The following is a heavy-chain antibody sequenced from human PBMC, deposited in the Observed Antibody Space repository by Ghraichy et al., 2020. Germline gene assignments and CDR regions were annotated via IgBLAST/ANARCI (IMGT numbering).Heavy chain of an antibody. V-gene: IGHV4-34*01. CDR2: INYIGGT. CDR3: ARTQSNGYCNSTSCYAFDI. Sequence: IGEINYIGGTNYKPSLKSRVTISVDTSKNQFSLKLISVTGADTAVYYCARTQSNGYCNSTSCYAFDIWGQGI. J-gene: IGHJ3*02. D-gene: IGHD2-2*01.